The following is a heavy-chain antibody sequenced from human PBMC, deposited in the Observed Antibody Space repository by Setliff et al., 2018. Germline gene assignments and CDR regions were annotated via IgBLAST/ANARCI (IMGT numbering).Heavy chain of an antibody. Sequence: SVKVSCKASGGTFSSYAISWVRQAPGQGLEWMGGIIPIFGTANYAQKFQGRVTITTDESTSTAYMELSSLRSEDTAVYYCATRSGIAVAGFDHWGQGTLVTVSS. CDR3: ATRSGIAVAGFDH. CDR2: IIPIFGTA. D-gene: IGHD6-19*01. V-gene: IGHV1-69*05. CDR1: GGTFSSYA. J-gene: IGHJ4*02.